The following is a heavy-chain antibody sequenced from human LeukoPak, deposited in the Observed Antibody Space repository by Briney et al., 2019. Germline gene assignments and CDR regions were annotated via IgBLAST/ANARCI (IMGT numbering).Heavy chain of an antibody. D-gene: IGHD6-19*01. Sequence: PSETLSLTCTLSRGSIISYYWSCIRQSPGKGVEWIGYVLHTGSTIYNPSLRSRVTMSVDTSRTQFSLEVRSVTAADTGVYFCARGNIAVTGPGVFYYYGMDVWGQGTTVTVSS. CDR2: VLHTGST. J-gene: IGHJ6*02. CDR3: ARGNIAVTGPGVFYYYGMDV. CDR1: RGSIISYY. V-gene: IGHV4-59*01.